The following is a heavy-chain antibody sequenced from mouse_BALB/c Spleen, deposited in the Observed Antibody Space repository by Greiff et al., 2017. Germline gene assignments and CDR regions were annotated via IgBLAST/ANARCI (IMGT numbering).Heavy chain of an antibody. J-gene: IGHJ4*01. Sequence: VHLVESGAELVRPGTSVKVSCKASGYAFTNYLIEWVKQRPGQGLEWIGVINPGSGGTNYNEKFKGKATLTADKSSSTAYMQLSSLTSDDSAVYFCARAYYGYGGMDYWGQGTSVTVSS. D-gene: IGHD1-2*01. V-gene: IGHV1-54*01. CDR2: INPGSGGT. CDR1: GYAFTNYL. CDR3: ARAYYGYGGMDY.